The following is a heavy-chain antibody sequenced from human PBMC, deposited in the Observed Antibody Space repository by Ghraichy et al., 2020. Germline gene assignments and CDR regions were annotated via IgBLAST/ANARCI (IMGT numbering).Heavy chain of an antibody. CDR2: ISSSSSYI. CDR1: GFTFSSYS. V-gene: IGHV3-21*01. J-gene: IGHJ6*02. D-gene: IGHD2-2*01. Sequence: GGSLRLSCAASGFTFSSYSMNWVRQAPGKGLEWVSSISSSSSYIYYADSVKGRFTISRDNAKNSLYLQMNSLRAEDTAVYYCARDRYMMQYQLLLKFYYYGMDVWGQGTTVSVSS. CDR3: ARDRYMMQYQLLLKFYYYGMDV.